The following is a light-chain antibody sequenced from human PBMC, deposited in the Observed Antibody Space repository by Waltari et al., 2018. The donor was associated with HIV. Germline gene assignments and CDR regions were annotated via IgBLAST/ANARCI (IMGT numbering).Light chain of an antibody. V-gene: IGLV1-47*01. J-gene: IGLJ3*02. CDR3: AAWDDSLSGHWV. CDR1: SSNIGSNF. Sequence: QSLLTQPPSASGTPGQRVTISCSGSSSNIGSNFVYWYQQLPGTAPKLLSNRNNQRASGVPDRFSGSKSGTASSLAISGLRSEDEADYYCAAWDDSLSGHWVFGGGTKVTVL. CDR2: RNN.